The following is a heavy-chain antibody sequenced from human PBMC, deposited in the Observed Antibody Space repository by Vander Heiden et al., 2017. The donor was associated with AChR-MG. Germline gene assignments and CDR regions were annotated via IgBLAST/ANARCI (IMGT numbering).Heavy chain of an antibody. CDR3: ARDFFLPDSGYYPYWYFYL. CDR1: GGTFSNYT. V-gene: IGHV1-69*04. CDR2: IIPILDIG. Sequence: QVQLVQSGAEVKKPGSSVKVSFKASGGTFSNYTISRVRQAPGQGLEWMGRIIPILDIGNYAQKFQGRLTITADKSTSTAYMELSSLRSEDTAVYYCARDFFLPDSGYYPYWYFYLWGRGTLVTVSS. D-gene: IGHD3-22*01. J-gene: IGHJ2*01.